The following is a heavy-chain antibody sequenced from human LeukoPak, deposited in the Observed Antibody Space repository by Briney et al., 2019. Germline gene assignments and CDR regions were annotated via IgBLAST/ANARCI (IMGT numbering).Heavy chain of an antibody. CDR1: GGTFSSYA. V-gene: IGHV1-69*05. D-gene: IGHD5-12*01. J-gene: IGHJ4*02. Sequence: SVKVSCKASGGTFSSYAISWVRQAPGQGLEWMGGIIPIFGTANYAQKFQGRVTMTTDTSTSTAYMELRSLRSDDTAVYYCARGAPYDGYYFDYWGQGTLVTVSS. CDR3: ARGAPYDGYYFDY. CDR2: IIPIFGTA.